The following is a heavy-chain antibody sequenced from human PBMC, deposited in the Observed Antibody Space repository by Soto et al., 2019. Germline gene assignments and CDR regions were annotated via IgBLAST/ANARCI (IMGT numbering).Heavy chain of an antibody. CDR1: GYTFTSYD. J-gene: IGHJ4*02. Sequence: ASVKVSCKASGYTFTSYDIYWVRLAPGQGLEWLGMINPSSGDTTSAQKFQARVTMTRGSSPRTVDLDLSSLRSDDTAVYYCARSTDRYYFDYWGQGTLVTVSS. CDR2: INPSSGDT. V-gene: IGHV1-46*01. CDR3: ARSTDRYYFDY. D-gene: IGHD1-1*01.